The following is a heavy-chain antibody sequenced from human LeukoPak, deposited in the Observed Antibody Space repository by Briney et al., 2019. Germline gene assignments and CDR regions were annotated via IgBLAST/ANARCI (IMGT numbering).Heavy chain of an antibody. CDR2: IFYSGSV. V-gene: IGHV4-4*02. Sequence: PSGTLSLTCDVSGGPINSSNWWSWVRQSPEKGLEWIGQIFYSGSVNYSPSFKSRVTISVDTSKNLFSLRLTSMTAADTAIYYCVRDRNSNLRLGFWGPGTLVTVSS. J-gene: IGHJ4*02. CDR1: GGPINSSNW. D-gene: IGHD5-12*01. CDR3: VRDRNSNLRLGF.